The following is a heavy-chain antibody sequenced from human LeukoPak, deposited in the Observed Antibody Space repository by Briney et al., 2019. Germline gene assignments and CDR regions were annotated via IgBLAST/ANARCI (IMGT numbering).Heavy chain of an antibody. CDR1: GYTLTELS. CDR2: FDPEDGET. V-gene: IGHV1-24*01. J-gene: IGHJ4*02. Sequence: GASVKVSCKVSGYTLTELSMHWVRQAPGKGLEWMGGFDPEDGETIYAQKFQGRVTMTEDTSTDTADMELSSLRSEDTAVYYCATDSPGSGSYYFDYWGQGTLVTVSS. D-gene: IGHD5-12*01. CDR3: ATDSPGSGSYYFDY.